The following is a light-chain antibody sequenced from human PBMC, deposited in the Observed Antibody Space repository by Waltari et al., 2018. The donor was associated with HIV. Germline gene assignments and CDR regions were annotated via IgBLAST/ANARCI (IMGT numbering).Light chain of an antibody. Sequence: EIVMTQSPATLSVSPGERATLSCRASQSLSSNLAGYQQKPGQAPRLLIYGESTRATGIPARFSGSGSGTEFTLTISSLQSEDFAVYYCQQYTNWPLTFGGGTKVEIK. CDR2: GES. CDR1: QSLSSN. J-gene: IGKJ4*01. CDR3: QQYTNWPLT. V-gene: IGKV3-15*01.